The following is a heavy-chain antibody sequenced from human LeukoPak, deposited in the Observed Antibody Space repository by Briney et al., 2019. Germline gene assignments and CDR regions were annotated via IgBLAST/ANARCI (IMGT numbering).Heavy chain of an antibody. J-gene: IGHJ4*02. Sequence: TGGSLRLSCAASGFTFSSYGMHWVRQAPGKGLEWVAFIRYDGSNKYYADSVKGRFTISRDNSKNTLYLQMNSLRAEDTAVYYCAKDHSREVFGVVGIDYWGQGTLVTVSS. V-gene: IGHV3-30*02. CDR2: IRYDGSNK. D-gene: IGHD3-3*01. CDR1: GFTFSSYG. CDR3: AKDHSREVFGVVGIDY.